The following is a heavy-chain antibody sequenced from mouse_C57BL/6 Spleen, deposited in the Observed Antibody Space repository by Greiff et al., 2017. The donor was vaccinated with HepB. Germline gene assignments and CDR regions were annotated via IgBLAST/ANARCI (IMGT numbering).Heavy chain of an antibody. CDR2: IWSGGST. CDR3: ARKSSNYWYFDV. J-gene: IGHJ1*03. V-gene: IGHV2-2*01. CDR1: GFSLTSYG. D-gene: IGHD1-1*01. Sequence: VKLVESGPGLVQPSQSLSITCTVSGFSLTSYGVHWVRQSPGKGLGWLGVIWSGGSTDYNAAFISRLSISKDNSKSQVFFKMNSLQADDTAIDYCARKSSNYWYFDVWGTGTTVTVSS.